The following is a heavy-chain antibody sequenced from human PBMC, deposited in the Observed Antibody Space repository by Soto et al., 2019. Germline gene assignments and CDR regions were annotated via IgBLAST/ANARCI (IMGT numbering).Heavy chain of an antibody. J-gene: IGHJ6*02. CDR2: IYHSGST. V-gene: IGHV4-4*02. CDR1: GGSISSSNW. D-gene: IGHD2-8*01. CDR3: AREMGRASYYYYGMDV. Sequence: SSETLSLTCAVSGGSISSSNWWSWVRQPPGKGLEWIGEIYHSGSTNYNPSLKSRVTISVDKSKNQFSLKLSSVTAADTAVYYCAREMGRASYYYYGMDVWGQGTTVTVS.